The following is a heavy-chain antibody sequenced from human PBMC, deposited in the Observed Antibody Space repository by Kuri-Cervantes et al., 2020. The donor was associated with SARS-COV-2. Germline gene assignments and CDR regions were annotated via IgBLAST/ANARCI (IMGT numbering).Heavy chain of an antibody. J-gene: IGHJ6*02. CDR3: AKDLSWFGELNYGMDV. V-gene: IGHV3-30*02. CDR1: GFTFTNYG. CDR2: TRSEGITK. D-gene: IGHD3-10*01. Sequence: GESLKISCAASGFTFTNYGMHWVRQAPGKGLEWVAFTRSEGITKYYGDSVKGRFTISRDNSKNTLYLQMNSLRAEDTAVYYCAKDLSWFGELNYGMDVWGQGTTVTVSS.